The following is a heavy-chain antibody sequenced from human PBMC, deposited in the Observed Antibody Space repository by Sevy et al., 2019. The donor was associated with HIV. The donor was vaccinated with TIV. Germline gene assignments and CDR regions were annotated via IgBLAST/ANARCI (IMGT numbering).Heavy chain of an antibody. V-gene: IGHV3-30*18. J-gene: IGHJ6*02. CDR3: AKAAEDGYDYDYYGMDV. CDR1: GFTFSSYG. CDR2: ISYDGSNK. Sequence: GGSLRLSCAASGFTFSSYGMHWVRQAPGKGLEWVAVISYDGSNKYYADSVKGRFTISRDNSKNTLYLQMNSLRAEDTAMYYCAKAAEDGYDYDYYGMDVWGQGTTVTVSS. D-gene: IGHD5-12*01.